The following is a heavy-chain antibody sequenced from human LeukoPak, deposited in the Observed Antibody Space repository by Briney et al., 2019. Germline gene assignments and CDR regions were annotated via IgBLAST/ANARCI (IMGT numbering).Heavy chain of an antibody. V-gene: IGHV1-2*02. D-gene: IGHD5-18*01. Sequence: GASVKVSCEASGYTFTGYYMHWVRQAPGQGLEWMGWINPNSGGTNYAQKFQGRVTMTRDTSISTAYMELSSLRSEDTAVYYCARGWSYRYSYADGYWGQGTLVTVSS. CDR3: ARGWSYRYSYADGY. J-gene: IGHJ4*02. CDR1: GYTFTGYY. CDR2: INPNSGGT.